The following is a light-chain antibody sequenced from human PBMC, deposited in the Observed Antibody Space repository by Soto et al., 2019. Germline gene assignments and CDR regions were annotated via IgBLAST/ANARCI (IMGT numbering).Light chain of an antibody. CDR2: GAS. CDR3: QQYGSSPTWT. CDR1: QSVGSSY. J-gene: IGKJ1*01. V-gene: IGKV3-20*01. Sequence: EIVLTHSPGTLSLSPGEIATLSCRASQSVGSSYLAWYQQTPGQAPRLLIYGASIRATGIPDRFSGSGSGTDFTLTISRLEPEDSAVYYCQQYGSSPTWTFGQGTKVDIK.